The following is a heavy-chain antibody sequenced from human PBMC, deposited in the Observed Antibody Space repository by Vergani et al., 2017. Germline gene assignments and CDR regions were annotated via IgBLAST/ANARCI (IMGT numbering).Heavy chain of an antibody. CDR2: ISSISTHI. J-gene: IGHJ3*01. Sequence: EVQLVESGGGLVKPGGSLRLSCAASGFTFSDYSMNWVRQAPGKGLEWVSYISSISTHIYYADSVKGRFTISRANAENSLYLQMSNLRAEDTAVYYCVRDVRVSRTWGQGTLVAVSS. CDR1: GFTFSDYS. CDR3: VRDVRVSRT. V-gene: IGHV3-21*01.